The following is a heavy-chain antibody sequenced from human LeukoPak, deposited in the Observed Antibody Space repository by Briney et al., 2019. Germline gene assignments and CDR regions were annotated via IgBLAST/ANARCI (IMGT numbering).Heavy chain of an antibody. CDR1: GGTFSSYA. Sequence: ASVKVSCKASGGTFSSYAISWVRQAPGQGLEWMGGFDPEDGETIYAQKFQGRVTMTEDTSTDAAYMELSSLRSEDTAVYYCASAVFYFSHYYGMDVWGQGTTVTVSS. V-gene: IGHV1-24*01. J-gene: IGHJ6*02. CDR2: FDPEDGET. CDR3: ASAVFYFSHYYGMDV. D-gene: IGHD2/OR15-2a*01.